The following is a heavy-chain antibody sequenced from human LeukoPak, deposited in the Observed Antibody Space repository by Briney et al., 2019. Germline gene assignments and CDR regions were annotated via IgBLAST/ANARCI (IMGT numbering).Heavy chain of an antibody. CDR1: GGTFSSYA. J-gene: IGHJ3*02. D-gene: IGHD2-15*01. CDR2: IIPIFGTA. Sequence: SVKVSCKASGGTFSSYAISWVRQAPGQGLEWMGGIIPIFGTANYAQTFQGRVTITTDESTSTAYMELSSLRSEDTAVYYCARKGYCRGSSCYSRGAFDIWGQGTMVTVSS. CDR3: ARKGYCRGSSCYSRGAFDI. V-gene: IGHV1-69*05.